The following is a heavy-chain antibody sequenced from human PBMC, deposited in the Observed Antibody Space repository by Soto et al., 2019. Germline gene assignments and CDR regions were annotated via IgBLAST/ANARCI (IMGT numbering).Heavy chain of an antibody. CDR1: GCSLSNYY. V-gene: IGHV4-59*08. CDR3: ARHYHYSFSSYFDY. D-gene: IGHD4-4*01. Sequence: PSETLSLTCTFSGCSLSNYYWSWIRQPPGKGLEWIGYIYYSGSTDYNPSLRSRVTISVDTSKNQFSLKLSSATAADTAVYYCARHYHYSFSSYFDYWGQGILVTVSS. J-gene: IGHJ4*02. CDR2: IYYSGST.